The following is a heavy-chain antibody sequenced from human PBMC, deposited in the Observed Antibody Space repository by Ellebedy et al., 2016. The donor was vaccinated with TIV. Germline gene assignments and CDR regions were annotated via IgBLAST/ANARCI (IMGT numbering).Heavy chain of an antibody. CDR1: GFTFSDYS. Sequence: GESLKISCEASGFTFSDYSMSWVRQAPGKGLEWVSSIRSTGSDKYYAESVKGRFTISRDNAQDTLFLQMNSLRAEDTAVYFCSRGWSTPDSWGQGTLVIVSS. D-gene: IGHD2-15*01. V-gene: IGHV3-21*06. CDR3: SRGWSTPDS. J-gene: IGHJ4*02. CDR2: IRSTGSDK.